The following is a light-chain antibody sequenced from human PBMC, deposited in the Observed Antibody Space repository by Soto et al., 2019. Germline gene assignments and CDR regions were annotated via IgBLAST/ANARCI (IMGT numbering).Light chain of an antibody. CDR2: NNN. J-gene: IGLJ3*02. Sequence: QSVLTQPPSASGTPGQRVTISCSGSTSNIGRNTINWYQHLPGTAPKLLIYNNNQRPSGVPDRFSGSKSGTSASLAISGLQSEDACDYYCVAWDDSLDAWGFGGGTKLTVL. CDR3: VAWDDSLDAWG. V-gene: IGLV1-44*01. CDR1: TSNIGRNT.